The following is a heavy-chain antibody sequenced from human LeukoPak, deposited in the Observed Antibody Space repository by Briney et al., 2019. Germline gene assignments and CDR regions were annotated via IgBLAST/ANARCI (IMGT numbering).Heavy chain of an antibody. CDR1: GFTFSDYY. Sequence: GGSLRLSGAASGFTFSDYYMSWIRQAPGKGLEWISFISVSGITDCPDSVKGRFTISRDNARNSLYLQMDSLRDDDTAVYYCVRDHLWAFDIWGQGTMVTVSS. CDR2: ISVSGIT. D-gene: IGHD2-21*01. CDR3: VRDHLWAFDI. V-gene: IGHV3-69-1*01. J-gene: IGHJ3*02.